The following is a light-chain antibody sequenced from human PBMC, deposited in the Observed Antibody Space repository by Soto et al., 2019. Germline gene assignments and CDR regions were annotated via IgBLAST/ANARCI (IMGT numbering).Light chain of an antibody. J-gene: IGKJ4*01. CDR1: QSISSW. Sequence: DIQMTQSPSTLSASVGARGTIPGRASQSISSWLAWYQKKPGKAPKLMXFDASSLESGTPSRFSRRRSGTQLALTINGLQPDDFATYYCQQYDNYKPLTFGGGTKVDIK. CDR3: QQYDNYKPLT. V-gene: IGKV1-5*01. CDR2: DAS.